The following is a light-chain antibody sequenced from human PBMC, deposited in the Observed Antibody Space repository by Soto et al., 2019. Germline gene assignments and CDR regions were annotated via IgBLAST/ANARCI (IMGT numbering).Light chain of an antibody. CDR2: KAS. V-gene: IGKV1-5*03. CDR1: QTISSW. J-gene: IGKJ1*01. Sequence: FQLPHLPSPLSGFLEERFTTISRASQTISSWLAWYQQKPGKAPKLLIYKASTLQSGVPSRFSGSGSGTEFTLTISSLQPEDFATYYCQQLNNYPRKFGQGTKVDIK. CDR3: QQLNNYPRK.